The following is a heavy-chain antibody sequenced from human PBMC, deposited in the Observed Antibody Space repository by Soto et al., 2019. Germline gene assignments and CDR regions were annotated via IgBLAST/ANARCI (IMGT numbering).Heavy chain of an antibody. Sequence: SETLSLTCTVSGGSISSGDYYWSWIRQPPGKGLEWIGYIYYSGSTYYNPSLKSRVTISVDTSKNQFSLKLSSVTAADTAVYYCARDREYCISTSCYGDGMDVWGQGTTVTVSS. CDR2: IYYSGST. V-gene: IGHV4-30-4*01. CDR1: GGSISSGDYY. CDR3: ARDREYCISTSCYGDGMDV. D-gene: IGHD2-2*01. J-gene: IGHJ6*02.